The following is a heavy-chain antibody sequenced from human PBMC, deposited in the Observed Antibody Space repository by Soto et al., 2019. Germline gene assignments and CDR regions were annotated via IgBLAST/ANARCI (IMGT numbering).Heavy chain of an antibody. D-gene: IGHD1-26*01. CDR1: GYTLATFY. V-gene: IGHV1-46*01. CDR2: INPNAGST. J-gene: IGHJ4*02. CDR3: ARMPGRYYQFDY. Sequence: ASVKVSCKASGYTLATFYMNWVRQAPGQGLEWMGIINPNAGSTSYPQKFQGRVTMTRDTSTSTVYMELSSLRSEDTAVYYCARMPGRYYQFDYWGQGTMVTVSP.